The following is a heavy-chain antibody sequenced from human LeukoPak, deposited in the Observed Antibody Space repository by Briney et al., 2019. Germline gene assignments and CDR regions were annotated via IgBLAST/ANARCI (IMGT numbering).Heavy chain of an antibody. CDR2: IYYSGST. V-gene: IGHV4-31*11. CDR3: ARGSSRHIVVVTAMDGMDV. D-gene: IGHD2-21*02. CDR1: GGSFSGYY. J-gene: IGHJ6*02. Sequence: SETLSLTCAVYGGSFSGYYWSWIRQHPGKGLEWIGYIYYSGSTYYNPSLKSRVTISVDTSKNQFSLKLSSVTAADTAVYYCARGSSRHIVVVTAMDGMDVWGQGTTVTVSS.